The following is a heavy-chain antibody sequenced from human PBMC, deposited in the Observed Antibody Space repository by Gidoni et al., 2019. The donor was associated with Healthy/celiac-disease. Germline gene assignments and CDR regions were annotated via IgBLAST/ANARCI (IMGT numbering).Heavy chain of an antibody. D-gene: IGHD2-15*01. CDR1: GSTFTGYY. CDR2: INPNSGGT. J-gene: IGHJ6*02. V-gene: IGHV1-2*02. Sequence: QVQLVQSGAEVKQPGASVKVSWKASGSTFTGYYMHWVRQAPGQGLEWMGWINPNSGGTNYAQKFQGRVTMTRDTSISTAYMELSRLRSDDTAVYYCARTEDIYYYYGMDVWGQGTTVTVSS. CDR3: ARTEDIYYYYGMDV.